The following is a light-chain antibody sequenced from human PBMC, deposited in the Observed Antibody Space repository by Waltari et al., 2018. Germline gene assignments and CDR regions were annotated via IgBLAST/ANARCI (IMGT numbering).Light chain of an antibody. CDR2: KAS. Sequence: DIQMTQSPSTLPASVGDRVTITWRASQSISSWLAWYQQRPGKAPNLLIYKASSVESGVPSRFSGSGSGTEFTLTISSLQPDDFATYCCQHYNSYSPTFGQGTKVEIK. V-gene: IGKV1-5*03. CDR1: QSISSW. J-gene: IGKJ1*01. CDR3: QHYNSYSPT.